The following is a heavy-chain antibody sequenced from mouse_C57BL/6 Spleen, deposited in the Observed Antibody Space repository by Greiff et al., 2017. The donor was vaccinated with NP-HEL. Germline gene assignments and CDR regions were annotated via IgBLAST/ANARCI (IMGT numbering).Heavy chain of an antibody. CDR1: GYTFTSYW. V-gene: IGHV1-72*01. D-gene: IGHD1-1*01. CDR2: IDPNSGGT. CDR3: ARSIYYGSSYYAMDY. J-gene: IGHJ4*01. Sequence: QVQLQQPGAELVKPGASVKLSCNASGYTFTSYWMHWVKQRPGRGLEWIGRIDPNSGGTKYNEKFKSKATLTVDKPSSTAYMQLSSLTSEDSAVYYCARSIYYGSSYYAMDYWGQGTSVTVSS.